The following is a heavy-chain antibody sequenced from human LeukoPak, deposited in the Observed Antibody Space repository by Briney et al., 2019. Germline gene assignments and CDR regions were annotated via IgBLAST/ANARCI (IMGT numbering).Heavy chain of an antibody. Sequence: ASVKVSCKASGYTFTGYYMHWVRQAPGQGLECMGWINPNSGGTNYAQKFQGRVTMTRDTSISTAYMELSRLRSDDTAVYYCARPYDFWSGTYNWFDLWGQGTLVTVSS. D-gene: IGHD3-3*01. CDR1: GYTFTGYY. CDR2: INPNSGGT. CDR3: ARPYDFWSGTYNWFDL. J-gene: IGHJ5*02. V-gene: IGHV1-2*02.